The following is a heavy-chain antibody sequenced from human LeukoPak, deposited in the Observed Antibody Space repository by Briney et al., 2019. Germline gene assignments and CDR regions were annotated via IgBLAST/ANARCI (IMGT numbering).Heavy chain of an antibody. Sequence: PSETLSLTCTVSGGSISNYYWNWIRQAPGKGLEWIGYIYYTGSTNKNPSLKSRVTMSVDTSKNQFSLNLKSVTPEDTAVYYCASSSGYYYSNYWGQGTLVTVSS. V-gene: IGHV4-59*01. CDR1: GGSISNYY. J-gene: IGHJ4*02. D-gene: IGHD3-22*01. CDR2: IYYTGST. CDR3: ASSSGYYYSNY.